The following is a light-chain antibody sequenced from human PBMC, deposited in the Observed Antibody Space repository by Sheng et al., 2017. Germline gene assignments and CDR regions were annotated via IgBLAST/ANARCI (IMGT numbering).Light chain of an antibody. CDR1: QNVNN. CDR2: QAS. Sequence: DIQMTQAPSTLSASVGDGVAITCRASQNVNNCWPGISTNQGEPLKLLIYQASSLESGVPSRFSGSGSGXEFTLTISSLQPDDFASYYCQQYNSYPWTFGPGTKVEIK. V-gene: IGKV1-5*03. CDR3: QQYNSYPWT. J-gene: IGKJ1*01.